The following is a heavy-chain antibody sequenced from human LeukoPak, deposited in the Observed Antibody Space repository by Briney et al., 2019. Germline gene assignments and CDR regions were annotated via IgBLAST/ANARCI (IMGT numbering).Heavy chain of an antibody. Sequence: GRSLRLSCAASGFTFSSYGMHWVRQAPGKGLVWVSRINSDGSSTSYADSVKGRFTISRDNAKNTLCLQMNSLRAEDTAVYYCARETGSGYGMDVWGQGTTVTVSS. CDR2: INSDGSST. CDR3: ARETGSGYGMDV. D-gene: IGHD3-10*01. CDR1: GFTFSSYG. J-gene: IGHJ6*02. V-gene: IGHV3-74*01.